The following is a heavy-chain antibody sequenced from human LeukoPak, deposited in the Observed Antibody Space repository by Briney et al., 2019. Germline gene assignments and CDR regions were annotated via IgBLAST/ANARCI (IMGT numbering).Heavy chain of an antibody. CDR2: IYTSGST. V-gene: IGHV4-4*07. CDR3: ARGSYGYIDQ. D-gene: IGHD3-16*01. CDR1: GGSISSYY. J-gene: IGHJ4*02. Sequence: PSETLSLTCTVSGGSISSYYWSWIRQPAGKGLEWIGRIYTSGSTNYNPSLRSRVTMSPDTSMNRFSLKLSSVTAADTAVYYCARGSYGYIDQWGQGLLVTVSS.